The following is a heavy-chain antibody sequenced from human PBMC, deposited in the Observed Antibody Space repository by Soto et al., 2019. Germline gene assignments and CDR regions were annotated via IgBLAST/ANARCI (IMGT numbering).Heavy chain of an antibody. V-gene: IGHV4-31*03. D-gene: IGHD3-22*01. CDR2: IYYSGST. CDR1: GGSISSGGYY. Sequence: PSETLSLTCTVSGGSISSGGYYWSWIRQHPGKGLEWIGYIYYSGSTYYNPSLKSRVTISVDTSKNQFSLKLSSVTAADTAVYYCARRPPKYYFDSSGYLVGFDIWGQGTKVTVSS. J-gene: IGHJ3*02. CDR3: ARRPPKYYFDSSGYLVGFDI.